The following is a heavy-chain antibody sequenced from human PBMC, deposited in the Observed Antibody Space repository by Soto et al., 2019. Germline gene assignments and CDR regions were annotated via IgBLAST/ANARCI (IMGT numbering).Heavy chain of an antibody. J-gene: IGHJ6*03. CDR2: IYYSGST. Sequence: SETLSLTCTVSGGSISSSSYYWGWIRQPPGKGLEWIGSIYYSGSTYYNPSLKSRVTISVDTSKNQFSLKLSSVTAADTAVYYCARLAGEDYYGSGSYYIGYYYMDVWGKGTTVT. V-gene: IGHV4-39*01. D-gene: IGHD3-10*01. CDR3: ARLAGEDYYGSGSYYIGYYYMDV. CDR1: GGSISSSSYY.